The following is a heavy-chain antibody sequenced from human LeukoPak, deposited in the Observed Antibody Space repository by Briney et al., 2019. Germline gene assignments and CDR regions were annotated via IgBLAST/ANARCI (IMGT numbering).Heavy chain of an antibody. D-gene: IGHD5-24*01. CDR1: GFTFSSYA. J-gene: IGHJ6*02. CDR2: ISGSGGTI. CDR3: AKGAVEMAPITVGLDV. Sequence: GGSLRLSCAASGFTFSSYAMTWVRQAPGKGLEWVSTISGSGGTIYSADSVKGRFTIARDNSKNTLYLQMNGLRAEDTAIYYCAKGAVEMAPITVGLDVWGQGTTVTVSS. V-gene: IGHV3-23*01.